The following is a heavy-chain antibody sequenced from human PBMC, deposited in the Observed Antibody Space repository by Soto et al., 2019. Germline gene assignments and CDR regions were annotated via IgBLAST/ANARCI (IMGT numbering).Heavy chain of an antibody. CDR1: GFSFSSYS. Sequence: EVQLVESGGGLVQPGGSLRLSCSASGFSFSSYSMHWVRQAPGKGMEYVAVINGGAYVAYYSDSVKGRFIISRDNSENILYLQMGSLSVEDMAVYYCAREAGTPGLWYFDLWGRGTLVTVSS. D-gene: IGHD1-1*01. CDR3: AREAGTPGLWYFDL. V-gene: IGHV3-64*07. CDR2: INGGAYVA. J-gene: IGHJ2*01.